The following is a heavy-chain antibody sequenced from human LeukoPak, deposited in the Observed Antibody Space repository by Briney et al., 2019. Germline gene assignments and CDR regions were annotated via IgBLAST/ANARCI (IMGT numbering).Heavy chain of an antibody. CDR3: VKAPLPGAVPIEI. V-gene: IGHV3-64D*06. J-gene: IGHJ3*02. CDR2: ISRIGGDT. D-gene: IGHD3-16*01. CDR1: GFTLSNYA. Sequence: AGSLRLSCSASGFTLSNYAMYWVRQPPGKGLKCVSGISRIGGDTYYADSVKGRFTISRDNSKNTLYLQMSSLRPEDTAMYYCVKAPLPGAVPIEIWGQGTMVTVSS.